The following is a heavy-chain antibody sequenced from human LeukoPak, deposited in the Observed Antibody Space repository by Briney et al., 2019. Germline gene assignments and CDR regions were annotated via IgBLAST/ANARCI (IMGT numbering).Heavy chain of an antibody. J-gene: IGHJ5*02. CDR1: GGSFSGYY. Sequence: SETLSLTCAVYGGSFSGYYWSWIRQPPGKGLEWIGEINHSGSTNYNPSLKSRVTISVDTSKNQFSLKLSSVTAADTAIYYCASKAGSTVTTNFWFDPWGQGTLVTVSS. CDR2: INHSGST. D-gene: IGHD4-17*01. CDR3: ASKAGSTVTTNFWFDP. V-gene: IGHV4-34*01.